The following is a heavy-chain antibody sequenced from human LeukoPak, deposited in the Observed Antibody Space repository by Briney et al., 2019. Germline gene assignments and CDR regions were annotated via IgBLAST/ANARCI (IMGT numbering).Heavy chain of an antibody. V-gene: IGHV3-7*03. D-gene: IGHD1-26*01. CDR1: GFTFSSYS. J-gene: IGHJ4*02. Sequence: GGSLRLSCAASGFTFSSYSMNGVRQAPGKGLEWVANIKQDGSERYYVDSVKGRFTISRDNAKNSVFLQMNSLRAEDTAVYYCARDPNLYSGTYDTYWGQGTLVTVSS. CDR3: ARDPNLYSGTYDTY. CDR2: IKQDGSER.